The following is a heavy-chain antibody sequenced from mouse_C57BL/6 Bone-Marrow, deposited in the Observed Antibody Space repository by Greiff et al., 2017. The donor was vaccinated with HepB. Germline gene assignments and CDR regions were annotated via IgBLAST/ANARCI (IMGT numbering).Heavy chain of an antibody. CDR1: GYTFTSYW. D-gene: IGHD2-1*01. CDR3: GTQGNYDFDY. CDR2: IDPSDSDT. Sequence: VQLQQPGAELVKPGASVKLSCKASGYTFTSYWMQWVKQRPGQGLEWIGDIDPSDSDTNYNQKFKGKATLTVDTSSSTAYMQLSSLAAEDSAVYYCGTQGNYDFDYWGQGTTLTVSS. V-gene: IGHV1-50*01. J-gene: IGHJ2*01.